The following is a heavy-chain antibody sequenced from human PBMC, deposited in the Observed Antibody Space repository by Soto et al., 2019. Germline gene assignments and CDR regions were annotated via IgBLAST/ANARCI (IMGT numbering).Heavy chain of an antibody. J-gene: IGHJ5*02. CDR3: AHAPGIAVTTNWFDP. CDR2: IYWDDDK. D-gene: IGHD6-19*01. Sequence: QITLKESGPTLVKPTQTLTLTCTFSGFSLSTSEVGVGWIRQPPGKALQWLALIYWDDDKRYSPSLKSRLTLXXDXPXXQVVLTMTNMDPVDTATYYCAHAPGIAVTTNWFDPWGQGILVTVSS. CDR1: GFSLSTSEVG. V-gene: IGHV2-5*02.